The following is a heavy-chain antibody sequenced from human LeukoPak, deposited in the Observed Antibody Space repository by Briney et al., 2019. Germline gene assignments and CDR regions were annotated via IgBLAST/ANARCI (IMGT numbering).Heavy chain of an antibody. J-gene: IGHJ4*02. CDR2: ISAYNGNT. Sequence: ASVKVSCKASGYTFTSYGISWVRQAPGQGLEWRGWISAYNGNTNYAQKLQGRVTMTTDTSTSTAYMELRSLRSDDTAVYYCARDRGCSSTSCYWLVRGVRYYFDYWGQGTLVTVSS. CDR1: GYTFTSYG. V-gene: IGHV1-18*01. CDR3: ARDRGCSSTSCYWLVRGVRYYFDY. D-gene: IGHD2-2*01.